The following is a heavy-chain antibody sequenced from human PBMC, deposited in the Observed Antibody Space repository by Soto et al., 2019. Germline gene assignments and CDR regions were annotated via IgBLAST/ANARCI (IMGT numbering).Heavy chain of an antibody. J-gene: IGHJ4*02. Sequence: PSETLSLTCAVSGGSISSGGYSWSWIRQPPGKGLEWIGYIYHSGSTYYNPSLKSRVTISVDTSKNQFSLKLSSVTAADTAVYYWARYRRLIVDSGGGETLVTVSS. CDR2: IYHSGST. V-gene: IGHV4-30-2*01. CDR1: GGSISSGGYS. D-gene: IGHD3-22*01. CDR3: ARYRRLIVDS.